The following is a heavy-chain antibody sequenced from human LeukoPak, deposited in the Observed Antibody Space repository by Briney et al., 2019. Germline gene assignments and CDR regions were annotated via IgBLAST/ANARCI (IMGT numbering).Heavy chain of an antibody. Sequence: GGSLRLSCAASGFTFSSYAMSWVRQAPGKGLEWVSAISGSGGNTYYADSVRGRFTISRDNSKNTLYLQMNSLRAEDTAVYYCAKDGYPNSAGTTYFDYWGQGTLVTVSS. CDR3: AKDGYPNSAGTTYFDY. J-gene: IGHJ4*02. CDR1: GFTFSSYA. D-gene: IGHD1-7*01. CDR2: ISGSGGNT. V-gene: IGHV3-23*01.